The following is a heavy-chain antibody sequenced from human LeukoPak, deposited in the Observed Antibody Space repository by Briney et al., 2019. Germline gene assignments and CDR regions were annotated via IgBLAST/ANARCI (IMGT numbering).Heavy chain of an antibody. D-gene: IGHD1-26*01. CDR2: IYNSGST. V-gene: IGHV3-53*01. CDR3: ATSIVGLTYDEHFQH. J-gene: IGHJ1*01. CDR1: GFTVRTYY. Sequence: GGSLRLSCAASGFTVRTYYLSWVRQVPGKGLEWVSTIYNSGSTYYADSVKGRFTISRDNSKNTLYLQMNSLRAEDTAVYYCATSIVGLTYDEHFQHWGQGTLVTVSS.